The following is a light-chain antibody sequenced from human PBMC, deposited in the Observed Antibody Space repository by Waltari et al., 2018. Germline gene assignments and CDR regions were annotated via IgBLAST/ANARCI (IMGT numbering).Light chain of an antibody. CDR1: ARDVGGLRF. CDR3: CSFSGANNLL. V-gene: IGLV2-8*01. Sequence: QSALTQPPSASGSPGHSVTISCTVPARDVGGLRFVSWYQQHPGKAPRLIIYDVIKRPSGVPDRFSASKSGNTASLTVSGLQPEDEADYFCCSFSGANNLLFGGGTKLTVL. J-gene: IGLJ2*01. CDR2: DVI.